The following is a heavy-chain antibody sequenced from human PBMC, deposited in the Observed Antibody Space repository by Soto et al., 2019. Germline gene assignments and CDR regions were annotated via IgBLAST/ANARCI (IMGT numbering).Heavy chain of an antibody. J-gene: IGHJ4*02. CDR2: ISGGGVST. D-gene: IGHD3-10*01. CDR3: AKGSGDYFPLDY. CDR1: EVNFGDYG. Sequence: AAAEVNFGDYGGSCILQAPGKGLEWVSSISGGGVSTYFADSVKGRFTISRDNSKNTLYLQMNSLSAEDAAVYYCAKGSGDYFPLDYWGQGTLVTVSS. V-gene: IGHV3-23*01.